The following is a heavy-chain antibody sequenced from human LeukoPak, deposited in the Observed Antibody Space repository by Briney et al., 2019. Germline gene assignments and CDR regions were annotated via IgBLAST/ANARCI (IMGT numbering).Heavy chain of an antibody. Sequence: GGSLRLSCAASGFTFSSYWMHWARQAPGKGLVWVSRINSDGSSTSYADSVKGRFTISRDNAKNTLYLQMNSLRAEDTAAYYCARDPSNDFWSGYPPRWGQGTLVTVSS. J-gene: IGHJ4*02. D-gene: IGHD3-3*01. CDR1: GFTFSSYW. V-gene: IGHV3-74*01. CDR3: ARDPSNDFWSGYPPR. CDR2: INSDGSST.